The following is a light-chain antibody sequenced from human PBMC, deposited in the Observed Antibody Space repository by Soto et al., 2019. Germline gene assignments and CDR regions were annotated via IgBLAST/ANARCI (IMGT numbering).Light chain of an antibody. CDR1: QRISEY. CDR3: QQRGRFALT. V-gene: IGKV3-11*01. Sequence: EFVLTQSPATLSLSPGERATLSCRASQRISEYLAWYQQKAGQAPRLVIYDTSIRATGVPARFSGSGSGTEFTLTINNLEPENFAVYCCQQRGRFALTVGQGTKVEIK. J-gene: IGKJ1*01. CDR2: DTS.